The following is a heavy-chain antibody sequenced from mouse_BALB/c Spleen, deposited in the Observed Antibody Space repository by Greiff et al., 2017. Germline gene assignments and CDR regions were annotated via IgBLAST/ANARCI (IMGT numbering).Heavy chain of an antibody. CDR1: GYTFTDYY. J-gene: IGHJ4*01. Sequence: VQLQQSGAELARPGASVKLSCKASGYTFTDYYINWVKPRTGQGLEWIGEIYPGSGNTYYNEKFKGKATLTADKSSSTAYMQLSSLTSEDSAVYFCARKRNYAMDYWGQGTSVTVSA. CDR2: IYPGSGNT. CDR3: ARKRNYAMDY. V-gene: IGHV1-77*01.